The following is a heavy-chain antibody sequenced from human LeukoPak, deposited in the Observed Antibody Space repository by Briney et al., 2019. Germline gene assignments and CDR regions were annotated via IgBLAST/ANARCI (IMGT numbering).Heavy chain of an antibody. D-gene: IGHD3-10*01. J-gene: IGHJ4*02. V-gene: IGHV3-48*01. CDR1: GFTFSSYS. Sequence: PGGSLRLSCAASGFTFSSYSMNWVRQAPGKGLEWVSCISSSSSTIYYADSVKGRFTISRDNAKNSLYLQMNSLRAEDTAVYYCARDWIRGVPDYWGQGTLVTVSS. CDR3: ARDWIRGVPDY. CDR2: ISSSSSTI.